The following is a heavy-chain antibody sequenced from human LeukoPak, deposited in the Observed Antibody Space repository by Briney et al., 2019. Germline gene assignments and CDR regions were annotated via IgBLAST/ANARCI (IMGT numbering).Heavy chain of an antibody. D-gene: IGHD1-26*01. CDR1: GFTFSSYS. CDR3: ARAGGGSYGWFDP. J-gene: IGHJ5*02. Sequence: PGGSLRLSCAASGFTFSSYSMNWVRQAPGKGLEWVSSISSSSSYIYYADSVKGRLTISRDNAKNSLYLQMNSLRAEDTAVYYCARAGGGSYGWFDPWGQGTLVTVSS. CDR2: ISSSSSYI. V-gene: IGHV3-21*01.